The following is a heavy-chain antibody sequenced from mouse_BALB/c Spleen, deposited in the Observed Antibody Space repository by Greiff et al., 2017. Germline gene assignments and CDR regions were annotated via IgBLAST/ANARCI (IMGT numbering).Heavy chain of an antibody. D-gene: IGHD2-3*01. J-gene: IGHJ4*01. Sequence: VQLQQSGAELMKPGASVKISCKATGYTFSSYWIEWVKQRPGHGLEWIGEILPGSGSTNYNEKFKGKATFTADTSSNTAYMQLSSLTSEDSAVYYCARERNYYDGYYDYAMDYWGQGTSVTVSS. CDR3: ARERNYYDGYYDYAMDY. V-gene: IGHV1-9*01. CDR2: ILPGSGST. CDR1: GYTFSSYW.